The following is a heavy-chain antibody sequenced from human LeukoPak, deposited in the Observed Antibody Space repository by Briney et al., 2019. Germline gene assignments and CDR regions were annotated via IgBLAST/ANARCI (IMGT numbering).Heavy chain of an antibody. CDR2: IIPIFGTA. CDR3: ARESITMVREYYYGMDV. J-gene: IGHJ6*02. Sequence: GASVKVSCKASGGTFSSYVISWVRQAPGQGLEWMGGIIPIFGTANYAQKFQGRVTITADESTSTAYMELSSLRSEDTAVYYCARESITMVREYYYGMDVWGQGTTVTVSS. V-gene: IGHV1-69*13. D-gene: IGHD3-10*01. CDR1: GGTFSSYV.